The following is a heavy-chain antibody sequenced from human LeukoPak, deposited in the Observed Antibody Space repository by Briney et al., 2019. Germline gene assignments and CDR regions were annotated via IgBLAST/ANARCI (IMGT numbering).Heavy chain of an antibody. V-gene: IGHV3-23*01. CDR1: GFTFSSYA. J-gene: IGHJ5*02. Sequence: GGSLRLSCAASGFTFSSYAMSWVRQAPGKGLEWVSAISGSGGSTYYADSVKGRFTISRDNSKNTLYLQMNSLRAEDTAVYYCARERRWDCSSTSCPFDPWGQGTLVTVS. CDR3: ARERRWDCSSTSCPFDP. CDR2: ISGSGGST. D-gene: IGHD2-2*01.